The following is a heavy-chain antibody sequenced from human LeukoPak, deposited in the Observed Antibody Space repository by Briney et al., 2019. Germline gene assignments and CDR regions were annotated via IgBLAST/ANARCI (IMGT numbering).Heavy chain of an antibody. CDR1: GYTLTGLS. V-gene: IGHV1-24*01. CDR3: ATGSKRDGSNYNDI. J-gene: IGHJ3*02. CDR2: FDPEDGET. Sequence: ASVKVSCKVSGYTLTGLSMHWVRQAPGKGLEWMGGFDPEDGETIYAQKFQGRVTMTEDTSTDTAYMELSSLRSEDTAVYYCATGSKRDGSNYNDIWGQGTMVTVSS. D-gene: IGHD5-24*01.